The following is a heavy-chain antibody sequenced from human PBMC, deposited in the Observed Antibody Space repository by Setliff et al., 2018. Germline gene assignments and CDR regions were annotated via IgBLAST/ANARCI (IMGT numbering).Heavy chain of an antibody. CDR2: IKQDGSEN. CDR3: ARDRPTRASGAFDI. V-gene: IGHV3-7*01. D-gene: IGHD1-26*01. CDR1: GFTFSSYD. Sequence: PGGSLRLSCAASGFTFSSYDMNWVRQAPGKGLEWVANIKQDGSENHYVDSVKGRFTISRDTARNSLYLQMNSLRVEDTAVYYCARDRPTRASGAFDIWGQGTMVTVSS. J-gene: IGHJ3*02.